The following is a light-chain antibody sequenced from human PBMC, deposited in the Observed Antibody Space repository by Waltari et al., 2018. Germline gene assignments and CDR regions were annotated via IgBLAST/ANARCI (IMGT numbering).Light chain of an antibody. CDR1: QGISSY. V-gene: IGKV1-39*01. Sequence: DIRMTQSPPSLPASVGDSVTITCRASQGISSYLNWYQQKPRQAPKLLIYAASSLQSGVPSRFSCSGFGTDFTLTINSLQPEDFAVYFCQQTYSHFRTFGQGTKVDVK. J-gene: IGKJ1*01. CDR3: QQTYSHFRT. CDR2: AAS.